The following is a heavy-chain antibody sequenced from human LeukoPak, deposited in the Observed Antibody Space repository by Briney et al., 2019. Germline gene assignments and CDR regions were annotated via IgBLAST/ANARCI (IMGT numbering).Heavy chain of an antibody. Sequence: PGGSLRLSCAASGFTFSSYWMSWVRQAPGKGLEWVANIKEDGSEKYYVGSVRGRFTISRDNAKNSLYLQMNSLRTEDTAVYYCARHMGQLDQREYFQHWGQGTLVTVSS. D-gene: IGHD6-13*01. CDR1: GFTFSSYW. J-gene: IGHJ1*01. V-gene: IGHV3-7*01. CDR2: IKEDGSEK. CDR3: ARHMGQLDQREYFQH.